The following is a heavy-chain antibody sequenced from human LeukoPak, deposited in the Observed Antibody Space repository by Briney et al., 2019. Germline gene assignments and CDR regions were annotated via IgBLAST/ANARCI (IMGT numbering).Heavy chain of an antibody. D-gene: IGHD2-21*01. CDR1: GFKFRAST. V-gene: IGHV3-43*01. J-gene: IGHJ3*01. CDR3: AKEKDTIYFDL. CDR2: FSRNGVTT. Sequence: GGSLRLSCVGSGFKFRASTMHWVRQAPGRGLEWVSLFSRNGVTTFYADSVRGRFTISRDNSENSVYLQMDSLTTEDTAVYYCAKEKDTIYFDLWGQGTLVTVSA.